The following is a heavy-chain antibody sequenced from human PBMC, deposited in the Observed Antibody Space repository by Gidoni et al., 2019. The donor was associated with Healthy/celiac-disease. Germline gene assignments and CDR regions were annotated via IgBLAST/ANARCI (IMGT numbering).Heavy chain of an antibody. D-gene: IGHD2-2*01. Sequence: QVQLQQWGAGLLKPSETLSLTCAVYGGSFSGYYWSWIRQPPGKGLEWIGEINHSGSTNYNPSLKSRVTISVDTSKNQFSLKLSSVTAADTAVYYCARGRDHSGARVVPAARSRFDPWGQGTLVTVSS. CDR2: INHSGST. CDR3: ARGRDHSGARVVPAARSRFDP. J-gene: IGHJ5*02. CDR1: GGSFSGYY. V-gene: IGHV4-34*01.